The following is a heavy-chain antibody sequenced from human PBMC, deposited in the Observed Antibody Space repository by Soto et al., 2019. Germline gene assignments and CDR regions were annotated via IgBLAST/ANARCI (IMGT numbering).Heavy chain of an antibody. V-gene: IGHV3-30*18. CDR2: ISYDGSNK. CDR1: GFTFSSYG. Sequence: GGSLRLSCAASGFTFSSYGMHWVRQAPGKGLEWVAVISYDGSNKYYADSVKGRFTISRDNSKNTLYLQMNSLRAEDTAVYYCAKVRGYCSGGNCYQSDYWSQGTLVTVSS. J-gene: IGHJ4*02. D-gene: IGHD2-15*01. CDR3: AKVRGYCSGGNCYQSDY.